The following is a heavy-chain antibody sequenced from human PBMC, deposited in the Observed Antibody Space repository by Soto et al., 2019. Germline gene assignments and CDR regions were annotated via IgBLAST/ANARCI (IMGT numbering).Heavy chain of an antibody. CDR1: GYTFTNYG. V-gene: IGHV1-18*04. CDR3: AVAVYHYFDY. J-gene: IGHJ4*01. D-gene: IGHD2-2*01. CDR2: ISSYNGHT. Sequence: ASVKVSCKVSGYTFTNYGVTWVRQAPGQGLEWMGWISSYNGHTRYAQNFQGRVTMTIDTSTNTAYVELRSLRSDDTAVYYCAVAVYHYFDY.